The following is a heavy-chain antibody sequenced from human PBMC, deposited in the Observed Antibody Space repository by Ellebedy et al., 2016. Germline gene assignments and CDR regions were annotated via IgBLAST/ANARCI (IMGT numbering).Heavy chain of an antibody. D-gene: IGHD1-26*01. CDR3: AASPGGSYDDYYYYMDV. Sequence: GGSLRLXCAASGFTFSSYAMSWVRQAPGKGLEWVSAISGSGGSTYYADSVKGRFTISRDNSKNTLYLQMNSLRAEDTAVYYCAASPGGSYDDYYYYMDVWGKGTTVTVSS. V-gene: IGHV3-23*01. CDR1: GFTFSSYA. CDR2: ISGSGGST. J-gene: IGHJ6*03.